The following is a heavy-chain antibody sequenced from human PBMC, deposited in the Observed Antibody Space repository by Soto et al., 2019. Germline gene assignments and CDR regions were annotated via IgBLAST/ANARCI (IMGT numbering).Heavy chain of an antibody. CDR1: GGSISSSSYY. D-gene: IGHD3-22*01. V-gene: IGHV4-39*01. Sequence: PSETLSLTCTVSGGSISSSSYYWGWIRQPPGKGLEWIGSIYYSGSTYYNPSLKSRVTISVDTSKNQFSLKLSSVTAADTAVYYCARHIPRGTMIVVGESRFDPWGQGTLVTVSS. J-gene: IGHJ5*02. CDR2: IYYSGST. CDR3: ARHIPRGTMIVVGESRFDP.